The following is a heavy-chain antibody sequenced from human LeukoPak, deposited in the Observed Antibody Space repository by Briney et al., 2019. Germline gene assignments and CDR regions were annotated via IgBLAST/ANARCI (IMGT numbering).Heavy chain of an antibody. CDR2: IYTSGST. J-gene: IGHJ3*02. Sequence: SETLSLTCTVSGGSISSYYWSWIRQPAGKGLEWIGRIYTSGSTNYNPSLKSRVTMSVDTSKSQFSLKLSSVTAADTAVYYCARDGDCSSTSCYVSNDAFDIWGQGTMVTVSS. V-gene: IGHV4-4*07. CDR1: GGSISSYY. D-gene: IGHD2-2*03. CDR3: ARDGDCSSTSCYVSNDAFDI.